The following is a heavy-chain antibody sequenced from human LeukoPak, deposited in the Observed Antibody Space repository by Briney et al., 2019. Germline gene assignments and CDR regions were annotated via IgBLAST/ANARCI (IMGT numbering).Heavy chain of an antibody. CDR3: ARAVSCGGVITTLDAFDI. CDR1: GGTFSSYA. CDR2: IIPIFGTA. J-gene: IGHJ3*02. V-gene: IGHV1-69*05. Sequence: SVKVSCKASGGTFSSYAISWVRQAPGQGLEWMGGIIPIFGTANYAQKFQGRVTITTDESTSTAYMELSSLRSEDTAVYYCARAVSCGGVITTLDAFDIWGQGTMVTVSS. D-gene: IGHD3-22*01.